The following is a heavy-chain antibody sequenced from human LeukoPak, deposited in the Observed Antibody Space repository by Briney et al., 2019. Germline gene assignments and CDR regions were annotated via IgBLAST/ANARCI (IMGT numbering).Heavy chain of an antibody. D-gene: IGHD1-26*01. J-gene: IGHJ4*02. CDR2: IASGGDT. V-gene: IGHV3-13*04. CDR1: GFTVNNYD. Sequence: PGGSLRLSCAASGFTVNNYDMHWVRQVTGKGLQWVSSIASGGDTYYPASVKGRFTMSRENAKSSFYLQMDILRPGDTAVYYCVRARGRGSYHFDYWGQGTLVTVSS. CDR3: VRARGRGSYHFDY.